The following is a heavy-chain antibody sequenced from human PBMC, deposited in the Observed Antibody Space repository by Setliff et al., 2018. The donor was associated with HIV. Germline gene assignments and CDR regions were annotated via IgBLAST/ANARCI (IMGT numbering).Heavy chain of an antibody. CDR2: IYGDGSDP. CDR3: ARPLWSQSSDAFSI. Sequence: GESLKISCKGFGYKFTDYWVGWVRQMPGEGLEWMGVIYGDGSDPRYSPSFQGQVTISVDKSINTAYLQWSSLKASDTAMYYCARPLWSQSSDAFSIWGQGTMVTVSS. D-gene: IGHD2-21*01. J-gene: IGHJ3*02. V-gene: IGHV5-51*01. CDR1: GYKFTDYW.